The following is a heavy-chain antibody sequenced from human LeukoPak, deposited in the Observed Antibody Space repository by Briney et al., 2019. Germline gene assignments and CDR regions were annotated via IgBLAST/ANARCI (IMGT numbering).Heavy chain of an antibody. J-gene: IGHJ5*02. Sequence: GGSLRLSCAASGFTFSSYSMNWVRQAPGKGQEWVSSISSSSNYIYYADSVKGRFTISRDNAKNSLYLQMNSLRAEDTAVYYCARDPSSGWYLKGWFDPWGQGTLVTVSS. D-gene: IGHD6-19*01. V-gene: IGHV3-21*01. CDR2: ISSSSNYI. CDR1: GFTFSSYS. CDR3: ARDPSSGWYLKGWFDP.